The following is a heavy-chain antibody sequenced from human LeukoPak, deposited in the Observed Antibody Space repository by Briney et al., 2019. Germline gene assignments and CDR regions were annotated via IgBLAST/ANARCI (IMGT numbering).Heavy chain of an antibody. D-gene: IGHD6-6*01. V-gene: IGHV3-21*01. CDR2: ISSTSNYI. Sequence: GGSLRLSCAASGFTFSTYAISWVRQAPGKGLEWVSCISSTSNYIFYADSVRGRFTISRDNAKNSLYLQMDSLRAEDTAVYYCAREAGTGITARPLDYWGQGTLVTVSS. CDR3: AREAGTGITARPLDY. J-gene: IGHJ4*02. CDR1: GFTFSTYA.